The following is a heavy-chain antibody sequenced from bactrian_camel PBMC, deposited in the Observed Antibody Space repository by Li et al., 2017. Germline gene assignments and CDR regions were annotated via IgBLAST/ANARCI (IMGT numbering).Heavy chain of an antibody. J-gene: IGHJ4*01. CDR1: GFIFRDHY. CDR3: SVATTSATFNY. Sequence: DVQLVESGGGLVQPGESLRLSCAASGFIFRDHYMNWVRQAPGKGLEWVSSISGSSRTYYSNSVKGRCTIARGNTKNTVYLQMISLESEDTALYYCSVATTSATFNYWGQGTQVTVS. V-gene: IGHV3S10*01. D-gene: IGHD5*01. CDR2: ISGSSRT.